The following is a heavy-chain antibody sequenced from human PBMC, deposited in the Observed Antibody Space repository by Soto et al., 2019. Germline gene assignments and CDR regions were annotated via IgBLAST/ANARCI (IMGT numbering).Heavy chain of an antibody. CDR2: ISYDGSNK. Sequence: QVQLVESGGGVVQPGRSLRLSCAASGFTFSSYAMHWVRQAPGKGLEWVAVISYDGSNKYYADSVKGRFTISRDNSXNKXYLQMNSLRAEDTAVYYCARATSYYDYVWGSYLDYWGQGTLVTVSS. J-gene: IGHJ4*02. D-gene: IGHD3-16*01. V-gene: IGHV3-30-3*01. CDR1: GFTFSSYA. CDR3: ARATSYYDYVWGSYLDY.